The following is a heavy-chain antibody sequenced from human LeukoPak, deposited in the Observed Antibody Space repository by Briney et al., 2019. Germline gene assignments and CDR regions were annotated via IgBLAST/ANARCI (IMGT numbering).Heavy chain of an antibody. V-gene: IGHV3-23*01. CDR1: GFTFSSYV. Sequence: GGSLRLSCAASGFTFSSYVMSWVRQAPGKGLEWVSSISGSSSSTYYADSVKGRFTISRDNSKNTLYLQMNSLRAEDTAVYYCARDFCSGGSCYPDAFDIWGQGTMVTVSS. D-gene: IGHD2-15*01. CDR3: ARDFCSGGSCYPDAFDI. J-gene: IGHJ3*02. CDR2: ISGSSSST.